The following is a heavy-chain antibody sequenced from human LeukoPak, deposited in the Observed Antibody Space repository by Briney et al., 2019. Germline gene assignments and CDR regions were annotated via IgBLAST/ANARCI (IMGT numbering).Heavy chain of an antibody. CDR3: ARHRGGYNFPFDY. Sequence: PSETLSLTCTVSGDSISSSYWSWVRQSPGEGLEWIGHISYSGGTNYNPSLKSRVTISLDTSKNQFSLNLTSVTAADTAVYYCARHRGGYNFPFDYWGQGTLVTVSS. CDR1: GDSISSSY. CDR2: ISYSGGT. J-gene: IGHJ4*02. V-gene: IGHV4-59*08. D-gene: IGHD5-24*01.